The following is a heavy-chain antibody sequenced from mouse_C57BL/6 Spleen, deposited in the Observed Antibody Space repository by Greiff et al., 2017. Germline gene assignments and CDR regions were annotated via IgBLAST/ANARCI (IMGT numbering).Heavy chain of an antibody. D-gene: IGHD1-1*01. V-gene: IGHV1-15*01. CDR3: TSHISYEWFAY. CDR2: IDPETGGT. Sequence: QVQLQQSGAELVRPGASVTLSCKASGYTFTDYEMHWVKQTPVHGLEWIGAIDPETGGTAYNQKFKGKAILTADKSSSTAYMELRSLTSEDSAVYYCTSHISYEWFAYWGQGTLVTVSA. CDR1: GYTFTDYE. J-gene: IGHJ3*01.